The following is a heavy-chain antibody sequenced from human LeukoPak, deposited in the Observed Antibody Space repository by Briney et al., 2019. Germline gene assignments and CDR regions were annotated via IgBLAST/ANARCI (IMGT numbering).Heavy chain of an antibody. V-gene: IGHV3-7*03. CDR3: ARGALYYDILTGYYSYLFDY. Sequence: GGSLRLSCAASGFTFSSYWMSWVRQAPGKGLEWVANIMQDGSEKYYVDSVKGRFTISRDNAKNSLYLQMNSLRAEDTAVYYCARGALYYDILTGYYSYLFDYWGQGTLVTVSS. CDR2: IMQDGSEK. D-gene: IGHD3-9*01. CDR1: GFTFSSYW. J-gene: IGHJ4*02.